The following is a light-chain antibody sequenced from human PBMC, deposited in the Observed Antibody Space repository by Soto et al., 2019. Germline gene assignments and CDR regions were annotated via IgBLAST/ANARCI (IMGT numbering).Light chain of an antibody. J-gene: IGKJ5*01. CDR3: QHRSSWPIT. V-gene: IGKV3-11*01. CDR2: DTS. Sequence: EIVLTQSPATLSLSPGERSTLSCRASQSVSSFLAWYQQKPGQAPRLLIYDTSNRATGIPARFSGSGSGTDFTLTISSLEPEDFAVYYCQHRSSWPITCGQGKRREIK. CDR1: QSVSSF.